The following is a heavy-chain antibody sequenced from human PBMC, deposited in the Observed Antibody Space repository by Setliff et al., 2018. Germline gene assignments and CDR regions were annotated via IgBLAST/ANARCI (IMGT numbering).Heavy chain of an antibody. D-gene: IGHD4-4*01. CDR3: ARASRFGTTVWKGDYYMDV. V-gene: IGHV7-4-1*02. Sequence: ASVKVSCKASGYTITSFALNWVRQAPGQGPEWMGWINTNSGNPTYAQGFTGRFVFSLDTSVSTAYLQISSLKAEDSAVYYCARASRFGTTVWKGDYYMDVWGKGTTVTVSS. CDR2: INTNSGNP. CDR1: GYTITSFA. J-gene: IGHJ6*03.